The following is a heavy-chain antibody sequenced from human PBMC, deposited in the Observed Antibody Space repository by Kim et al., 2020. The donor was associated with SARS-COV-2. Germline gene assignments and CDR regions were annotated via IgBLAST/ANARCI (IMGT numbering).Heavy chain of an antibody. CDR1: GFTFSSHA. J-gene: IGHJ4*02. CDR3: AKDSRMWGYSGYDYDY. Sequence: GGSLRLSCAASGFTFSSHAMNWVRQAPGKGLEWVSSISDTGRDTYYADAVKDRFTISRDNSKNTLYLQMNSLRAEDTAVYYCAKDSRMWGYSGYDYDYWGQGTLVTVSS. V-gene: IGHV3-23*01. CDR2: ISDTGRDT. D-gene: IGHD5-12*01.